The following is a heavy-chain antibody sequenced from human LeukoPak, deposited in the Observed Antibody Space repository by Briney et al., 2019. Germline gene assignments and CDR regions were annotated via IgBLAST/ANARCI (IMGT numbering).Heavy chain of an antibody. D-gene: IGHD1-26*01. CDR3: AKASYSGSYSWDY. Sequence: PGGSLRLSCAASGFTFSSFDMSWVRQAPGKGLEWVSGDTDNGGHTYYADSVKGRFTISRDNSKNTLYLQMNSLRVEDTAVYYCAKASYSGSYSWDYWGQGTLVTVSS. CDR1: GFTFSSFD. J-gene: IGHJ4*02. V-gene: IGHV3-23*01. CDR2: DTDNGGHT.